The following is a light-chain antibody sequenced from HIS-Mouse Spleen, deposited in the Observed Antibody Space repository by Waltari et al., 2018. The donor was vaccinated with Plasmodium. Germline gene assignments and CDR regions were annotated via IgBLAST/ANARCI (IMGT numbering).Light chain of an antibody. Sequence: EIVMTQSPATLSVSPGERATLSCRASQSVSSNLAWYQQKPGQAPRLLSYGASTRATGIPARFSGSGSGAELTLTISSMESEDFAVYYCQQYNNWPRTFGPGTKVEI. J-gene: IGKJ1*01. CDR2: GAS. CDR3: QQYNNWPRT. V-gene: IGKV3-15*01. CDR1: QSVSSN.